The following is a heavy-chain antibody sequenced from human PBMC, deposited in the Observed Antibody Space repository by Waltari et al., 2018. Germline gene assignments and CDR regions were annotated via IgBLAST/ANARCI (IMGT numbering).Heavy chain of an antibody. J-gene: IGHJ4*02. CDR2: INHSGST. Sequence: QVQLQQWGAGLLKPSETLSLTCAVYGGSFSGYYWSWIRQPPGQGLEWIGEINHSGSTNYNPSLKSRVTISVDTSKNQFSLKLSSVTAADTAVYYCARGPLRYYYGSGSYYILDYWGQGTLVTVSS. CDR1: GGSFSGYY. D-gene: IGHD3-10*01. V-gene: IGHV4-34*01. CDR3: ARGPLRYYYGSGSYYILDY.